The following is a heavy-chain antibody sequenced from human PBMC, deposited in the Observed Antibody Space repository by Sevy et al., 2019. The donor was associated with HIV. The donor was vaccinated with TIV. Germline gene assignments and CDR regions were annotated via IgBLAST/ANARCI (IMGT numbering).Heavy chain of an antibody. Sequence: GGSLRLSCEASGFNFSSYAMSWVRQAPGKGLECVSSISGGSSRIHYADSVKGRFIISSDNSKNTLYLQMNSLRAEDTAIYYCAPFDYWGQGIQVTVSS. J-gene: IGHJ4*02. CDR2: ISGGSSRI. CDR1: GFNFSSYA. CDR3: APFDY. V-gene: IGHV3-23*01.